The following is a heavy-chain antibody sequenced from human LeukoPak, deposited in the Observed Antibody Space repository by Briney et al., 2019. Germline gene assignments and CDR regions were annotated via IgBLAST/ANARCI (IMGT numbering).Heavy chain of an antibody. CDR2: IHTSGNT. Sequence: RTSETLSLTCTVSGGSISSGSYCWSWIRQPAGKGLEWIGHIHTSGNTNYNPSLKSRVTISVDTSKNQFSLKLSSVTAADTAVYYCACLTTADAFDIWGQGTMVTVSS. CDR3: ACLTTADAFDI. J-gene: IGHJ3*02. CDR1: GGSISSGSYC. V-gene: IGHV4-61*09. D-gene: IGHD3-22*01.